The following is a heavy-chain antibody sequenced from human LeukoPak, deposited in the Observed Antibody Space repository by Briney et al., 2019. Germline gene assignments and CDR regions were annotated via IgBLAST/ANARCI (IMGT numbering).Heavy chain of an antibody. CDR2: IYYSGNT. CDR1: GGSIGSSDYY. CDR3: ARYCATTSCSPPFDY. Sequence: SETLSLTCTVSGGSIGSSDYYWGWLRQPPGKGLDWIGSIYYSGNTYYNPSLKSRVTISLDTSKNQFSLRLTSVTAADTAVYYCARYCATTSCSPPFDYWGQGTLVTVSS. V-gene: IGHV4-39*01. J-gene: IGHJ4*02. D-gene: IGHD2-2*01.